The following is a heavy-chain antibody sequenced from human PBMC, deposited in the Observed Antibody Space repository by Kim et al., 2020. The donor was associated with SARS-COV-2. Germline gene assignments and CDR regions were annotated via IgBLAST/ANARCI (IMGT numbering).Heavy chain of an antibody. CDR1: GFTFSSYG. D-gene: IGHD3-9*01. CDR3: AKVSVLRYFDWLSHDAFDI. J-gene: IGHJ3*02. Sequence: GGSLRLSCAASGFTFSSYGMHWVRQAPGKGLEWLAVISYDGSNKYYADSVKGRFTISRDNSKNTLYLQMNSLRAEDTAVYYCAKVSVLRYFDWLSHDAFDIWGQGTMVTVSS. CDR2: ISYDGSNK. V-gene: IGHV3-30*18.